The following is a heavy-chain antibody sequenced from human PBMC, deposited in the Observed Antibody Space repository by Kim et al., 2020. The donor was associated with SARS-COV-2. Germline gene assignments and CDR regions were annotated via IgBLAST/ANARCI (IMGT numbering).Heavy chain of an antibody. J-gene: IGHJ1*01. D-gene: IGHD3-3*01. V-gene: IGHV3-23*01. CDR1: GFTFSAYA. Sequence: GGSLRLFCAASGFTFSAYAMSWVRQAPGKGLEWVSHISGSDGSTNYADSVKGRFIISRDNSRNTLHLQMNSLRAEDTAVYYCAKHFGRSGSEFPHWGQGT. CDR2: ISGSDGST. CDR3: AKHFGRSGSEFPH.